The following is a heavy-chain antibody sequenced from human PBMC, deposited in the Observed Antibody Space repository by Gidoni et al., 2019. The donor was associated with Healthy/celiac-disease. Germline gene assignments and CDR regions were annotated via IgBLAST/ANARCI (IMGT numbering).Heavy chain of an antibody. J-gene: IGHJ5*02. CDR1: GDSISSDY. CDR2: IYYTGST. Sequence: QVQLQESGPGLVKPSKTLSLTCSVSGDSISSDYWSWIRQPPGKGLEWIGYIYYTGSTNYNPSLKSRVTISIHTSKNQFSLRLSSVTAADTAVYYCARVSDFWSGRGVDPWGQGTLVTVSS. CDR3: ARVSDFWSGRGVDP. V-gene: IGHV4-59*13. D-gene: IGHD3-3*01.